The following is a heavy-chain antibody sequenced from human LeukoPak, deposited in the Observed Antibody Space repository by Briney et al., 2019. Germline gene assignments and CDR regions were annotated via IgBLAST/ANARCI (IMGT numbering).Heavy chain of an antibody. V-gene: IGHV4-31*03. CDR2: IYYSGST. CDR3: ARGTCSGGSCFGVTDAFDI. D-gene: IGHD2-15*01. CDR1: GGSISSGGYY. J-gene: IGHJ3*02. Sequence: PSETLSLTCTVSGGSISSGGYYWSWIRQHPGKGLERIGYIYYSGSTYYSPSLKSRVTISVDTSENQFSLKLSSVTAADTAVYYCARGTCSGGSCFGVTDAFDIWGQGTMVTVSS.